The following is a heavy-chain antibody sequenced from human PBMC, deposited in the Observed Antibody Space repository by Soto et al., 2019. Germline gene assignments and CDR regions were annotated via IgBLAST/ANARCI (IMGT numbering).Heavy chain of an antibody. CDR3: ARVKLGAARPKYYYYYYMDV. J-gene: IGHJ6*03. D-gene: IGHD6-6*01. Sequence: QVQLQQWGAGLLKPSETLSLTCAVYGGSFSGYYWSWIRQPPGKGLEWIGEINHSGSTNYNPSLKSRVTISVDTAKNQFSLNLSSVPAADTAVYYCARVKLGAARPKYYYYYYMDVWGKGTTVTVSS. CDR2: INHSGST. V-gene: IGHV4-34*01. CDR1: GGSFSGYY.